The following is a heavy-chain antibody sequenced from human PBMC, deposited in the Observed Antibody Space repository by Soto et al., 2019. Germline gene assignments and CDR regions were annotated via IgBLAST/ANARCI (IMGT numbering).Heavy chain of an antibody. CDR1: GDTFNSYV. CDR2: IIPIIGVT. D-gene: IGHD3-16*01. CDR3: ARESLGAKGADH. J-gene: IGHJ4*02. V-gene: IGHV1-69*17. Sequence: QVQLVQPGAEVKRPGSSVKVSCESSGDTFNSYVISWVRQAPGQGLEWMGGIIPIIGVTHYAQKFQGRVTISALSSTGTAYMELTTLGFEDTALYYCARESLGAKGADHWGQGTLVTVSS.